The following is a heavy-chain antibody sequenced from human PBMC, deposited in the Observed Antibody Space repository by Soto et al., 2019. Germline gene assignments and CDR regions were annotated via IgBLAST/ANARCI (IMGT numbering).Heavy chain of an antibody. J-gene: IGHJ5*02. V-gene: IGHV3-53*02. CDR3: ARGFIAAAGINWFDP. CDR1: GFTVSSNY. D-gene: IGHD6-13*01. Sequence: EVQLVETGGGLIQPGGSLRLSCAASGFTVSSNYMSWVRQAPGKGLEWVSVIYSGGSTYYADSVKGRFTISRDNSKNTLYLQMNSLRAEDTAVYYCARGFIAAAGINWFDPWGQGTLVTVSS. CDR2: IYSGGST.